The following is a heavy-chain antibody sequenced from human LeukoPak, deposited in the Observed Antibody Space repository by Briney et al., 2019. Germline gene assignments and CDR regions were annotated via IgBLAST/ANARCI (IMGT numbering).Heavy chain of an antibody. J-gene: IGHJ3*02. V-gene: IGHV3-66*01. CDR1: EFTVSSNY. CDR3: ARELTTFYYDISGYYGHAFDI. D-gene: IGHD3-22*01. Sequence: GGSLRLSCAASEFTVSSNYMSWVRQAPGKGLEWVSVIFDGGSTYYADSVKGRFTISRDNSKNTLFLQMNSLRAEDTAVYYCARELTTFYYDISGYYGHAFDIWGQGTMVTVSS. CDR2: IFDGGST.